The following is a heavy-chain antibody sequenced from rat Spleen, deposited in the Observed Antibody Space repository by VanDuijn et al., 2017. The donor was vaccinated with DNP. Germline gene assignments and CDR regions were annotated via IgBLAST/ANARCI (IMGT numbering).Heavy chain of an antibody. CDR3: AGRPPPTRGPFDY. CDR2: TTITGDST. V-gene: IGHV5-31*01. D-gene: IGHD1-4*01. Sequence: EVKFVESGGGLVQPGRSLKLSCAASGFLFNDFWMGWVRQAPGQGLVWVASTTITGDSTYYSDSVKSRFSISRDNAKSTLYLQMDSLRSEDTATYYCAGRPPPTRGPFDYWGQGVTVTVSS. CDR1: GFLFNDFW. J-gene: IGHJ2*01.